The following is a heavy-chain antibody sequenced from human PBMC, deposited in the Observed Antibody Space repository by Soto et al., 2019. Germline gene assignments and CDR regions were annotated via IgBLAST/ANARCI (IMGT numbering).Heavy chain of an antibody. J-gene: IGHJ6*02. CDR2: IYWDNDN. CDR3: VQSRCGGDCLQSYSSHSYYGLDV. D-gene: IGHD2-21*02. Sequence: SGPTLVNPTQTLTLTCTFSGFSLSTSGVSVGWIRQPPGKALEWLALIYWDNDNRYSPSLKGRLTITKDTSKNQVVLTMTNMDPVDTATYYCVQSRCGGDCLQSYSSHSYYGLDVWGQGTTVTVSS. CDR1: GFSLSTSGVS. V-gene: IGHV2-5*02.